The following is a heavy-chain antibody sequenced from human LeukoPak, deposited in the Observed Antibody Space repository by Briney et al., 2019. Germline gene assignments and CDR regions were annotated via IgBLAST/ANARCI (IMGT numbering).Heavy chain of an antibody. D-gene: IGHD2-2*01. V-gene: IGHV4-59*01. CDR3: ARAGVVPAATLGGWFDP. J-gene: IGHJ5*02. CDR2: IYYSGST. Sequence: PSETLSLTCTVSGGSISSYYWSWIRQPPGKGLEWIGYIYYSGSTNYNPSLKSRVTISVDTSKNQFSLKLSSVTAADTAVYYCARAGVVPAATLGGWFDPWGQGTLVTVSS. CDR1: GGSISSYY.